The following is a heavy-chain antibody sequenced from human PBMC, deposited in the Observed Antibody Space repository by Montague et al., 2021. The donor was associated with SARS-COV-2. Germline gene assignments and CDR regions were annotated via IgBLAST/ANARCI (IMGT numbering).Heavy chain of an antibody. CDR3: AREPVYSFFPCMDV. J-gene: IGHJ6*02. V-gene: IGHV4-59*13. Sequence: SETLSLTCSVSGGSIASYYWTWLRQPPGKGLEWIAYIYCRGTTNYNPSLKSRVTISLDTSNHQFSLEVRSVTAADTAIYYCAREPVYSFFPCMDVWGQGTTVSVSS. D-gene: IGHD5-18*01. CDR2: IYCRGTT. CDR1: GGSIASYY.